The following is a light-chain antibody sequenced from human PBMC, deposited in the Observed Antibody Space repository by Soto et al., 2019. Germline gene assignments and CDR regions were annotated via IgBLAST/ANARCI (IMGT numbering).Light chain of an antibody. J-gene: IGLJ3*02. CDR3: CSYTISATLV. CDR1: SSNIGSHT. CDR2: SNN. V-gene: IGLV1-44*01. Sequence: QSVLTQPPSASGTPGQRITISCSGSSSNIGSHTVNWHQQVPGTAPKLLIYSNNERPSGVPDRFSGSKSGTSASLAISGLQSGDEADYYCCSYTISATLVFGGGTKVTVL.